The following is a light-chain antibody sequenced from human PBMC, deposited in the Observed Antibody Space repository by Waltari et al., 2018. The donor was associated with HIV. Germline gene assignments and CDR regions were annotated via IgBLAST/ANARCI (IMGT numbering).Light chain of an antibody. V-gene: IGKV3-11*01. CDR2: DAS. J-gene: IGKJ1*01. CDR3: QQRSNWPRT. CDR1: QSVGSY. Sequence: EIVLIQSPVTVSLSPGERATLSCRASQSVGSYLAWYQQKAGQAPRLLIYDASNRATGIPARFTGSGSGTDFTLTISSLETADVAVYYCQQRSNWPRTFGQGTKVEIK.